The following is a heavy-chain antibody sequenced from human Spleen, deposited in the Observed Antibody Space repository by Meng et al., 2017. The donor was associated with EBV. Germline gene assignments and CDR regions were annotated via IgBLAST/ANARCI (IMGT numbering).Heavy chain of an antibody. J-gene: IGHJ4*02. CDR2: IDYSGTT. D-gene: IGHD3-10*01. CDR3: ARHRPIRGLPDKYYFDY. V-gene: IGHV4-39*01. Sequence: QLQLQESGPGLVKPSEXLSLSCTVSGSSISGSGYYWGWIRQPPGRGLEWIGSIDYSGTTYYNPSLKSRVTISVDTSKNQFSLMLSSVTAADTAVYYCARHRPIRGLPDKYYFDYWGQGTLVTVSS. CDR1: GSSISGSGYY.